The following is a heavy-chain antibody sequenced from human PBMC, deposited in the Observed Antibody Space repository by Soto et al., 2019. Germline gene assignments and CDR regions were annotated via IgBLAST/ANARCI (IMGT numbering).Heavy chain of an antibody. J-gene: IGHJ4*02. D-gene: IGHD2-21*02. CDR1: GFTFSSYG. Sequence: QVQLVESGGGVVQPGRSLRLSCAASGFTFSSYGMHWVRQAPGKGLEWVAVIWYDGSNKYYADSVKGRFTISRDNSKNTLYLQMNSLRAEDTAVYYCAREGLMVTLDYWGQGTLVTVSS. CDR2: IWYDGSNK. CDR3: AREGLMVTLDY. V-gene: IGHV3-33*01.